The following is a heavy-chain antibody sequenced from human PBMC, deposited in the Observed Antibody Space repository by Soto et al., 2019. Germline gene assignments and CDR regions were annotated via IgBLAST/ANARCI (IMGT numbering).Heavy chain of an antibody. CDR2: ISGSGGTT. Sequence: EVQLLESGGGLVQPGGSLRLSCTASGFTFSTYAMNWVRQAPGKGLEWVSVISGSGGTTDYADSVKGRFTISRDNSKNTLYLQMNSLRAEDTAVYYCAKGGYSRGWSPWGQGTLVTVSS. CDR1: GFTFSTYA. V-gene: IGHV3-23*01. J-gene: IGHJ5*02. D-gene: IGHD6-19*01. CDR3: AKGGYSRGWSP.